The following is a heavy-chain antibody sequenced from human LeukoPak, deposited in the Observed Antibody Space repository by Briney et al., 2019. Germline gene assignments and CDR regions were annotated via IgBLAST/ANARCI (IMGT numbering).Heavy chain of an antibody. CDR3: ARDSRLLIAAAEFDP. D-gene: IGHD6-13*01. J-gene: IGHJ5*02. V-gene: IGHV1-46*01. Sequence: ASVKVSCKASGYTFTSYYMHWVRQAPGQGLEWMGIINPSGGSTSYAQKFQGRVTMTRDTSTSTVYMELSSLRSEDTAVYYRARDSRLLIAAAEFDPWGQGTLVTVSS. CDR1: GYTFTSYY. CDR2: INPSGGST.